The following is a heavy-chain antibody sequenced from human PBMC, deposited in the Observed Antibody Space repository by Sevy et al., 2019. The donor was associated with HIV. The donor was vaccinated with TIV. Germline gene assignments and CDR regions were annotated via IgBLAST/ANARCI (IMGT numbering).Heavy chain of an antibody. J-gene: IGHJ4*02. CDR2: ISGLNNYI. D-gene: IGHD6-13*01. V-gene: IGHV3-21*01. CDR1: GFTFSSYS. CDR3: AREGDSWLPFDY. Sequence: GGSLRLSCAASGFTFSSYSMNWVRQAPGKGLEWVSSISGLNNYIYYADSVKGRFTISRDNAKNSLYLQMNSLGAEDTAVYYCAREGDSWLPFDYWGQGTLVTVSS.